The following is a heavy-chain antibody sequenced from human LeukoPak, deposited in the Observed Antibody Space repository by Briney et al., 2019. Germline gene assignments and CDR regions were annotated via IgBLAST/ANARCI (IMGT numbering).Heavy chain of an antibody. Sequence: ASVKVSCKASGNTFAGYFIHWVRQAPGQGLEWMGWINSNSGGTNYAQKFQGRVTMTRDTSISTAYMEVSSLRSDDTAVYHCARADGSLIDYWGQGTLVTVSS. CDR3: ARADGSLIDY. J-gene: IGHJ4*02. D-gene: IGHD3-10*01. CDR1: GNTFAGYF. CDR2: INSNSGGT. V-gene: IGHV1-2*02.